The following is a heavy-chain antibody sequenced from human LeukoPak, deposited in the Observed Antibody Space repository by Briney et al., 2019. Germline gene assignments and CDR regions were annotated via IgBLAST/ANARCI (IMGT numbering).Heavy chain of an antibody. D-gene: IGHD6-19*01. V-gene: IGHV3-30*04. CDR1: GFTFSSYA. Sequence: GGSLRLSCAASGFTFSSYAMHWVRQAPGKGLEWVAVISYDGSNKYYADSVKGRFTISRDNSKNTLYLQMSSLRPEDTAVYYCASAIVAGTGYWGQGTLVTVSS. J-gene: IGHJ4*02. CDR3: ASAIVAGTGY. CDR2: ISYDGSNK.